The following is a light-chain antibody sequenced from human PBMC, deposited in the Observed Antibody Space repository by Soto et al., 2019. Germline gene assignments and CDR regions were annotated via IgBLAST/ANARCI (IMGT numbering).Light chain of an antibody. V-gene: IGKV1-39*01. CDR3: QQSYSNPLT. J-gene: IGKJ4*01. CDR1: QSISSY. CDR2: AAS. Sequence: DIQMTQSPSSLSASVGDRVTITCRASQSISSYLNWYQQKPGKAPKLLIYAASSVQSGVASSFSGSGSGTDFTLPISSLQPEDFATYHCQQSYSNPLTFGGETKVDI.